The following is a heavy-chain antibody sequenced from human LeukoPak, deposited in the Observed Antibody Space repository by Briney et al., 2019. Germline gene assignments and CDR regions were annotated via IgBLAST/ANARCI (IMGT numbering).Heavy chain of an antibody. CDR3: ARHGAYFTRGDAFDI. V-gene: IGHV4-59*08. CDR1: GGSISSYY. J-gene: IGHJ3*02. CDR2: IYYSGST. Sequence: SETLSLTCTVSGGSISSYYWSWIRQPPGKGLEWIGYIYYSGSTNYHPSLKSRVTISVDTSKDQFSLKLSSVTAADTAVYYCARHGAYFTRGDAFDIWGQGTIVTVSS. D-gene: IGHD2/OR15-2a*01.